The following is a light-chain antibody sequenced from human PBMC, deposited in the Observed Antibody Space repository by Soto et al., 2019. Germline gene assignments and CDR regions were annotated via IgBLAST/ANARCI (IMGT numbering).Light chain of an antibody. CDR2: AAS. V-gene: IGKV1-9*01. CDR1: QGISSY. J-gene: IGKJ4*01. CDR3: QQLNSYPLT. Sequence: DIQLTQSPSFLSASVGDRVTITCRASQGISSYLGWYQQKPGKAPKLLIYAASTLQSGVLSRFSGSGSGTEFTLTISSLQPEDFATYYCQQLNSYPLTFGGGTKVEIK.